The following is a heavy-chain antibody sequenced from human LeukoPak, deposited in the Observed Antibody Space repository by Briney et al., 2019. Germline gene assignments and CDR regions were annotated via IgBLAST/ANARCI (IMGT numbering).Heavy chain of an antibody. CDR1: GESFSGYY. V-gene: IGHV4-34*01. D-gene: IGHD1-26*01. CDR3: ARRPQNSGSYDGPSGLDY. J-gene: IGHJ4*02. CDR2: INHSGIT. Sequence: PSETLSLNCAVYGESFSGYYWSWIRQPPGKGLEWIGEINHSGITNYNPSFESRVTISADTSKSQFSLKLSSMTAADTAVYYCARRPQNSGSYDGPSGLDYWGQGTLVTVSS.